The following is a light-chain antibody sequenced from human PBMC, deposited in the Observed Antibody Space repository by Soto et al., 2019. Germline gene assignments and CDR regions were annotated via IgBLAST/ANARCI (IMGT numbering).Light chain of an antibody. Sequence: EIVLTQSPGTLSMSPGERATLSCRASQTLNSGYLAWYQQKPGQAPRLLIYGASSRATGIPDRFSGSRSGRDFTLSISRPEPEDFAVYYCQQYGSATYTFGQGTKVEIK. J-gene: IGKJ2*01. CDR1: QTLNSGY. V-gene: IGKV3-20*01. CDR3: QQYGSATYT. CDR2: GAS.